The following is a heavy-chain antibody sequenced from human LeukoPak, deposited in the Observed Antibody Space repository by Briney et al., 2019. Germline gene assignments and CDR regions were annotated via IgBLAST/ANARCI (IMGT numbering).Heavy chain of an antibody. J-gene: IGHJ3*02. D-gene: IGHD3-16*01. CDR3: ARGDDSQQRNDALDI. V-gene: IGHV3-21*01. CDR1: GLTFSRYA. Sequence: PGGSLRLSCAASGLTFSRYAMNWVRQAPGKGLEWVSSVGNASPYIYYADSVKGRFTFSRDNAKNSLYLQMNSLRDEDTAVYYCARGDDSQQRNDALDIWGQGTMVTVSS. CDR2: VGNASPYI.